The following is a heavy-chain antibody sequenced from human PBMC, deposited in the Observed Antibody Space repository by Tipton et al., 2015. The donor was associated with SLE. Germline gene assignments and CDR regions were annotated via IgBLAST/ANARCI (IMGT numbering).Heavy chain of an antibody. D-gene: IGHD3-10*01. V-gene: IGHV4-39*01. CDR2: IFYSGIT. Sequence: TLSLTCTVSGGSISSSSHYWGWIRQPPGKGLEWIGSIFYSGITYYKPSFKSRVTISVDTSKNQFSLKLTSVTAADTAVYYCARGSGLDAFDIWGQGTMVTVSS. J-gene: IGHJ3*02. CDR3: ARGSGLDAFDI. CDR1: GGSISSSSHY.